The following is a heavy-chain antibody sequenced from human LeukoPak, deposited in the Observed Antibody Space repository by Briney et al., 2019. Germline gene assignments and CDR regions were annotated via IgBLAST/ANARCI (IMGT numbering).Heavy chain of an antibody. D-gene: IGHD7-27*01. Sequence: GGSLRLSCAASGITFNNFAMSWVRQAPGKGLEWVSAISGSGGSTYYADSVKGRFTISRDNSKNTLYLQMNSLRAEDTAVYYCAKDMGTTFDYWGQGTLVTVSS. CDR2: ISGSGGST. CDR1: GITFNNFA. V-gene: IGHV3-23*01. CDR3: AKDMGTTFDY. J-gene: IGHJ4*02.